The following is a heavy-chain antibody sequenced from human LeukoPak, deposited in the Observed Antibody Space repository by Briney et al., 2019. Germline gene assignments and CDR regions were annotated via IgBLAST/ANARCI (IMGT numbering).Heavy chain of an antibody. J-gene: IGHJ4*02. CDR2: ISGSGAST. CDR3: ARREDSSSWYQGGFDY. Sequence: GGSLRLSCAASGFTFSSYSMNWVRRAPGKGLEWVSAISGSGASTFYADSVKGRFTISRDNSKNTLYLQMHSLSAEDTAVYYCARREDSSSWYQGGFDYWGQGTLVTVSS. D-gene: IGHD6-13*01. V-gene: IGHV3-23*01. CDR1: GFTFSSYS.